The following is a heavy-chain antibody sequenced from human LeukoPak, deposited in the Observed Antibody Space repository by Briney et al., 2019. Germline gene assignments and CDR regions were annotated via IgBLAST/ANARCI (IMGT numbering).Heavy chain of an antibody. CDR2: IRYDGSNK. D-gene: IGHD6-13*01. J-gene: IGHJ6*02. V-gene: IGHV3-30*02. Sequence: GGSLRLSCAASGFTFSSYGMHWVRQAPGKGLEWVAFIRYDGSNKYYADSVKGRFTISRDNSKNTLYLQINSLRAEDTAVYYCAKGTAAAPNYYYYYGMDVWGQGTTVTVSS. CDR1: GFTFSSYG. CDR3: AKGTAAAPNYYYYYGMDV.